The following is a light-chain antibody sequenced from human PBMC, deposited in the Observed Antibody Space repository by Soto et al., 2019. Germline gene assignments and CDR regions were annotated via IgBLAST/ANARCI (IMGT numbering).Light chain of an antibody. J-gene: IGKJ5*01. CDR3: QQYGSSHT. V-gene: IGKV3-20*01. CDR2: GAS. Sequence: EMTLWNSIGTLSLYTGESAALSGRASQSVSSSYLAWYQQKPGQAPRLLIYGASSRATGIPDRFSGSGSGTDFTLTISRLEPEDFAVYYCQQYGSSHTFGQGTLLEV. CDR1: QSVSSSY.